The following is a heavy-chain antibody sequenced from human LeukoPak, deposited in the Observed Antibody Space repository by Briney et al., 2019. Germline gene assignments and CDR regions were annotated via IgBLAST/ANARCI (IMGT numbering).Heavy chain of an antibody. J-gene: IGHJ1*01. V-gene: IGHV3-21*01. CDR3: ARKWLYYYDSSGYYYGSEYFQH. Sequence: GGSLRLSCAASGFTFSSYSMNWVRQAPGKGLEWVSSISSSSSYIYYADSVKGRFTISRDKAKNSLYLQMNSLRAEDTAVYYCARKWLYYYDSSGYYYGSEYFQHWGQGTLVTVSS. CDR1: GFTFSSYS. D-gene: IGHD3-22*01. CDR2: ISSSSSYI.